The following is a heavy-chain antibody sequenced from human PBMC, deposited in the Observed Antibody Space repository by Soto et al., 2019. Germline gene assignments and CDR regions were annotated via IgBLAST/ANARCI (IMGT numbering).Heavy chain of an antibody. CDR1: GLTFGTYA. J-gene: IGHJ4*02. V-gene: IGHV3-23*01. D-gene: IGHD1-26*01. CDR3: AKDNIGFPVGLFDY. Sequence: GGSLRLSCAASGLTFGTYAMSWVRQAPGKGLEWVSAISSSGGSTFYADSVKGRFTISRDNSNNTLFLQMNSLRAEDTATYYCAKDNIGFPVGLFDYWGQGTPVTVSS. CDR2: ISSSGGST.